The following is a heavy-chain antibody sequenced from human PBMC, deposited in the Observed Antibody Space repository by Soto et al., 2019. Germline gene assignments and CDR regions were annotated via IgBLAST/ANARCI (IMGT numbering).Heavy chain of an antibody. CDR3: IVEAVPANYDAFDI. V-gene: IGHV3-7*01. Sequence: GGSLRLSCAASGFTFSSYWMSWVRQAPGKGLEWVANIKQDGSEKYYVDSVKGRFTISRDNAKNSLYLQMNSLRAEDTAVYYCIVEAVPANYDAFDIWGQGTTVTVSS. CDR2: IKQDGSEK. J-gene: IGHJ3*02. CDR1: GFTFSSYW. D-gene: IGHD2-2*01.